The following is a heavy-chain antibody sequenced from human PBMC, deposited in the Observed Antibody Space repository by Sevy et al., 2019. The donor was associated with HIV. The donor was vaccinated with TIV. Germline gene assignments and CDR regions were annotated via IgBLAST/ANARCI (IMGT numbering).Heavy chain of an antibody. CDR3: AKELQRGYDFWSGPNFDY. CDR1: KLTLSDYG. CDR2: ISFDGYNK. D-gene: IGHD3-3*01. Sequence: GGSLRLSCAVSKLTLSDYGMHWVRQAPGKGLEWVAVISFDGYNKNYVDSVKGRFTISRDNSKNTVYLEMNSLRREDTAVYYCAKELQRGYDFWSGPNFDYWGQGILVTVSS. V-gene: IGHV3-30*18. J-gene: IGHJ4*02.